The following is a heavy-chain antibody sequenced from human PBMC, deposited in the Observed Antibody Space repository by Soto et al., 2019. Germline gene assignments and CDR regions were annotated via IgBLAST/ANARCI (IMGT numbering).Heavy chain of an antibody. V-gene: IGHV3-33*01. CDR3: ARGRWLQAYYFDY. Sequence: GGSLRLSCAASGFTFSSYGMHWVRQAPGKGLEWVAVIWYDGSNKYYADSVKGRFTISRDNSKNTLYLQMNSLRAEDTAVYYCARGRWLQAYYFDYWGQGTLVTVSS. J-gene: IGHJ4*02. D-gene: IGHD5-12*01. CDR1: GFTFSSYG. CDR2: IWYDGSNK.